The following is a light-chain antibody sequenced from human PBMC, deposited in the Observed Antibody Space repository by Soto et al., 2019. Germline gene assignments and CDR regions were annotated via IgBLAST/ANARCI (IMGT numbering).Light chain of an antibody. V-gene: IGKV1-39*01. Sequence: DIQMTQSPLSLSASVGDRVTITCRASQSISDYVNWYQQKPGKAPKLLIFAASSLPSGVPSRFSGSGSGTDFTLAINSVQPEDYATYHCQQSHSVPFTFGPGTKLHIE. CDR2: AAS. CDR1: QSISDY. J-gene: IGKJ3*01. CDR3: QQSHSVPFT.